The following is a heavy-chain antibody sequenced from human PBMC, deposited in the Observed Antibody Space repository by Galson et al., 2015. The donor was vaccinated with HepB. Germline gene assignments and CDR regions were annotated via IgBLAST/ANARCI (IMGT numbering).Heavy chain of an antibody. Sequence: SLRLSCAASGFTFSSYAMHWVRQAPGKGLEWVAVISYDGSNKYYADSVKGRFTISRDNSKNTLYLQMNSLRAEDTAVYYCARDAYRDSSGTPGYWGQGTLVTVSS. CDR2: ISYDGSNK. D-gene: IGHD3-22*01. J-gene: IGHJ4*02. V-gene: IGHV3-30-3*01. CDR3: ARDAYRDSSGTPGY. CDR1: GFTFSSYA.